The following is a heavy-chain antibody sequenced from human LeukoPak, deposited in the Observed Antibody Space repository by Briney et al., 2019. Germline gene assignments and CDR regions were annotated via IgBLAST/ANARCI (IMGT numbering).Heavy chain of an antibody. CDR1: GCTFTGHY. CDR2: INPNSGGT. CDR3: ARRGSSGRYYFDY. J-gene: IGHJ4*02. V-gene: IGHV1-2*02. D-gene: IGHD6-19*01. Sequence: ASVKVSCKASGCTFTGHYMHWVRQAPGQGLEWMGWINPNSGGTNYAQKFQGRVTMTRDTSISTAYMELSRLRSDDTAVYYCARRGSSGRYYFDYWGQGTLVTVSS.